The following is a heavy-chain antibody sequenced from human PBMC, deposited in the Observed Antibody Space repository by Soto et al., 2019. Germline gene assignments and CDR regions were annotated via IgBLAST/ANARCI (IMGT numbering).Heavy chain of an antibody. CDR1: GFSLSTSGVG. CDR2: IYWDDDK. Sequence: QITLKESGPTLVKPTQTLTLTCTFSGFSLSTSGVGVGWIRQPPGKALEWLALIYWDDDKRYSPSLKSRLTITKDTSKNQVVLTMTNMDPVDTATYYCAHILATPNYYDSSGYYPSFDYWGQGTLVTVSS. J-gene: IGHJ4*02. D-gene: IGHD3-22*01. CDR3: AHILATPNYYDSSGYYPSFDY. V-gene: IGHV2-5*02.